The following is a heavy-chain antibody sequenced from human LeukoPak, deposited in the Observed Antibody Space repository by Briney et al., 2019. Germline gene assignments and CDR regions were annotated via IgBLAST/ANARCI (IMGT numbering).Heavy chain of an antibody. CDR2: IGSYGGDA. Sequence: GASVKVSCKATSRISWVRQAPGQGLEWMGWIGSYGGDAYYAQKLQGRATANTDTSTSTVYMEPRSLRSDDTAVYYCARDLWNFSDDSGYYRDFDSRRQGTLVSDSS. CDR3: ARDLWNFSDDSGYYRDFDS. D-gene: IGHD3-22*01. J-gene: IGHJ5*01. CDR1: TSR. V-gene: IGHV1-18*01.